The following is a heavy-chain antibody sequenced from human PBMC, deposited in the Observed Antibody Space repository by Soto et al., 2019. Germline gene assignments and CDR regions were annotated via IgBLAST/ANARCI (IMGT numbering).Heavy chain of an antibody. V-gene: IGHV1-2*02. D-gene: IGHD3-3*01. J-gene: IGHJ6*02. CDR3: ARGQGLEWLLYDPSGGGMDV. Sequence: QVQLVQSRAEVKKPGASVKVSCKASGYTFTGYYMHWVRQAPGQGLEWMGWINPNSGGTNYAQKFQGGVTMTRDTSISTAYMELSRLRSDDTAVYYCARGQGLEWLLYDPSGGGMDVWGQGTTVTVSS. CDR2: INPNSGGT. CDR1: GYTFTGYY.